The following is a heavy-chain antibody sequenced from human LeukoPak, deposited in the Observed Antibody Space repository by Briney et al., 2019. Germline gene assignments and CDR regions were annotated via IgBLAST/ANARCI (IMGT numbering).Heavy chain of an antibody. Sequence: PGGSLRLSCAASGFTFSSYAMSWVRQAPGKGLEWVSAISGSGGSTYYADSVKGRFTISRDNSKNSLYLQMNSLRAEDTSVYFCARLSYWVFEIWGQGTMVTVSS. V-gene: IGHV3-23*01. J-gene: IGHJ3*02. CDR2: ISGSGGST. CDR3: ARLSYWVFEI. CDR1: GFTFSSYA. D-gene: IGHD2-21*01.